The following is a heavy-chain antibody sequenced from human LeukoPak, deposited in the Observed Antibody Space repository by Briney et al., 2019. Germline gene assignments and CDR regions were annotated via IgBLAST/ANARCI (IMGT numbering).Heavy chain of an antibody. Sequence: ASVKVSCKASGYILTSYGFSWVRQAPGQGLEWMGWISAHSGNTKYAQILQGRFTVTTDTSTSTAYMELRSLTYDDTAVYYCARAGYCGDGGCRGGSAFDVWGQGTMVTVSS. J-gene: IGHJ3*01. CDR2: ISAHSGNT. V-gene: IGHV1-18*01. CDR3: ARAGYCGDGGCRGGSAFDV. D-gene: IGHD2-15*01. CDR1: GYILTSYG.